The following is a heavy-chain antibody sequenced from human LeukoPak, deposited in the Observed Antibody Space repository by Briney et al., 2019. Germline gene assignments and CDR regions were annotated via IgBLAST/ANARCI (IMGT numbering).Heavy chain of an antibody. V-gene: IGHV3-53*01. D-gene: IGHD2-2*01. J-gene: IGHJ4*02. CDR2: IYSGGTT. CDR3: ARHRTTSPLSTSPFDY. Sequence: GGSLRLSWAASGFIVCTNYMSWVRQAPGKGLEWVSVIYSGGTTYYADSVKGRFTISRDNSKNTLYLQMNSLRAEDTAVYFCARHRTTSPLSTSPFDYWGQGTLVTVSS. CDR1: GFIVCTNY.